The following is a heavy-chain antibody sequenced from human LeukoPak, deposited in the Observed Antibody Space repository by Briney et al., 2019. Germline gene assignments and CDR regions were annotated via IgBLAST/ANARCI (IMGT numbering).Heavy chain of an antibody. CDR3: ASRVAGAPNYYGMDV. V-gene: IGHV1-69*06. Sequence: SVKVSCKASGGTFSSYAISWVRQAPGQGLEWMGGIIPIFGTANYAQKFQGRVTITADKSTSTAYMELSSLRSEDTAVYYCASRVAGAPNYYGMDVWGKGTTATVSS. CDR1: GGTFSSYA. J-gene: IGHJ6*04. D-gene: IGHD3-10*01. CDR2: IIPIFGTA.